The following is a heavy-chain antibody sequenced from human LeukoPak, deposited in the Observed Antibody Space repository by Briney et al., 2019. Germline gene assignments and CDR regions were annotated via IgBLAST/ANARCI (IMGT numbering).Heavy chain of an antibody. CDR3: ARHSLSPLYTFDY. CDR1: GGSISSSSYY. CDR2: ISYSGST. V-gene: IGHV4-39*01. D-gene: IGHD3-10*01. Sequence: PSEALSLTCTVSGGSISSSSYYWGWIRQPPGKGLEWIGSISYSGSTYYNPSLKSRVTISVDTSKNQFSLKLSSVTAADTAVYYCARHSLSPLYTFDYWGQGTLVTVSS. J-gene: IGHJ4*02.